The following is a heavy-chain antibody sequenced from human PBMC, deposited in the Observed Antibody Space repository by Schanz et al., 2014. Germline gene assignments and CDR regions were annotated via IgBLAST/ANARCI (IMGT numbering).Heavy chain of an antibody. CDR1: GGTFNSYT. CDR3: ARGGGPEDVFDI. D-gene: IGHD5-12*01. J-gene: IGHJ3*02. V-gene: IGHV1-18*01. CDR2: INGYNGHT. Sequence: QVQLVQSGAEVKKPGSSMKVSCKASGGTFNSYTINWVRQAPGQGLEWMGWINGYNGHTLYAQKFQGRVTMTTDTSTSTSYMELTSLRFDDTAVYYCARGGGPEDVFDIWGQGTILTVSS.